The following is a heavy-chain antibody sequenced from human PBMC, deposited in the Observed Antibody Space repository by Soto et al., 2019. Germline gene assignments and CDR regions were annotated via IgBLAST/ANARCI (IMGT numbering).Heavy chain of an antibody. V-gene: IGHV4-61*01. CDR1: GGSVSSGSYY. J-gene: IGHJ4*02. Sequence: PSETLSLTCTVSGGSVSSGSYYWSWIRQPPGKGLEWIGYIYYSGSTNYNPSLKSRVTISVDTSKNQSSLKLSSVTAADTAVYYCAREVGTLDYFDYWGQGTMVTVSS. D-gene: IGHD1-1*01. CDR3: AREVGTLDYFDY. CDR2: IYYSGST.